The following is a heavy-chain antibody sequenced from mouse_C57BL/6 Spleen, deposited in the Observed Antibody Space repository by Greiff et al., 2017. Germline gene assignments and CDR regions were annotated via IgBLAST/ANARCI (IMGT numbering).Heavy chain of an antibody. D-gene: IGHD2-5*01. CDR3: ARARSNFYAMDY. J-gene: IGHJ4*01. CDR1: GYTFTDYN. CDR2: INPNNGGT. V-gene: IGHV1-22*01. Sequence: EVKLQQSGPELVKPGASVKMSCKASGYTFTDYNMHWVKQSHGKSLEWIGYINPNNGGTSYNQKFKGKATLTVNKSSRPAYMELRSLTSEDSAVYYCARARSNFYAMDYWGQGTSVTVSS.